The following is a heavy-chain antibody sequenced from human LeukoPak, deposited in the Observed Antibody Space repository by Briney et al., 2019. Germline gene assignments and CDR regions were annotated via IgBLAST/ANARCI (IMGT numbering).Heavy chain of an antibody. Sequence: PGGSLRLSCAASGFTFSSYAMSWVRQAPGKGLEXXXXXSGSGGNTYYADSVKGRFTISRDNSKNTLYLQMNSLRAEDTAVYYCAKGLTYYYDSSGYTECAFDIWGQGAMVTVSS. CDR3: AKGLTYYYDSSGYTECAFDI. D-gene: IGHD3-22*01. J-gene: IGHJ3*02. V-gene: IGHV3-23*01. CDR1: GFTFSSYA. CDR2: XSGSGGNT.